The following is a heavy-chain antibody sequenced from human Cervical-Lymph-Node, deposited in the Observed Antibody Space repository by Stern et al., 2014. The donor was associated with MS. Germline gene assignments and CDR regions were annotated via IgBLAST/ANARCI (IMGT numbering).Heavy chain of an antibody. V-gene: IGHV3-30*03. CDR2: LSYDGSNK. CDR3: ATTVTTSFDY. D-gene: IGHD4-17*01. Sequence: DQLVESGGGVVQPGRSLRLSCAASGFTFSNYAMHWVRQAPGKGLERVALLSYDGSNKYYADSVKGRFTISRDNSKNTLYLQMNSLRAEDTAVYYCATTVTTSFDYWGQGTLVTVSS. J-gene: IGHJ4*02. CDR1: GFTFSNYA.